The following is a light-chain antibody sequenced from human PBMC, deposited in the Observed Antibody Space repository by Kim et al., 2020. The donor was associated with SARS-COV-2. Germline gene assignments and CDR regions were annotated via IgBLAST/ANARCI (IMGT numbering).Light chain of an antibody. CDR3: VAWDDSLNGPV. V-gene: IGLV1-44*01. Sequence: GQSVPIPCSGGITNIGSRPVNWYQQFPGMAPKLLIYSNNQRSSGVPDRFSASTSGTSASLAISGLHSEDEADYYCVAWDDSLNGPVFGGGTQVTVL. CDR1: ITNIGSRP. J-gene: IGLJ3*02. CDR2: SNN.